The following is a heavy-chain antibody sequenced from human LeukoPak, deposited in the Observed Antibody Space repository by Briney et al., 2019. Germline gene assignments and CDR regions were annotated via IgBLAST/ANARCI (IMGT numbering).Heavy chain of an antibody. CDR1: GSTFSDCY. J-gene: IGHJ4*02. CDR3: ARSPYESGTPPTRLGD. Sequence: PGGSLRLSCAASGSTFSDCYMNWIRQAPGKGLEWVSYVSCGSTYTNYADSVKGRFTVSRDNAKNSLSLQMSSLRAEDTAVYYCARSPYESGTPPTRLGDWGQGTLVTVSS. V-gene: IGHV3-11*03. CDR2: VSCGSTYT. D-gene: IGHD3-10*01.